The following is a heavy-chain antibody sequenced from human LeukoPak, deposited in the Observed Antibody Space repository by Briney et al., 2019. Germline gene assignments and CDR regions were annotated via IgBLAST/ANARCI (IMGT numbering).Heavy chain of an antibody. CDR2: INPNSGGT. Sequence: ASVKVSCKASGYTFTGYYIHWVRQAPGQGLEWMGWINPNSGGTNYAQKFQGRVTMTRDTSISTAYMELSRLRSDDTAVYYCARDLRVRATDAFDIWGQGTMVTVSS. CDR1: GYTFTGYY. J-gene: IGHJ3*02. CDR3: ARDLRVRATDAFDI. V-gene: IGHV1-2*02. D-gene: IGHD3-10*01.